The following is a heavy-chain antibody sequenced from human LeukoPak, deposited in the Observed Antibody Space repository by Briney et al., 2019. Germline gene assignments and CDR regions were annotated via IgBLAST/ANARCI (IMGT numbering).Heavy chain of an antibody. Sequence: SETLSLTCTVSGDSISNFYWNRIRQPPGKGLEWIGYIYYSGSTNYNPSLKSRVTISVDTSKNQFSLKLSSVTAADTAVYYCARYMSSETTFDYWGQGTLVTVSS. CDR1: GDSISNFY. D-gene: IGHD4-17*01. CDR3: ARYMSSETTFDY. CDR2: IYYSGST. V-gene: IGHV4-59*01. J-gene: IGHJ4*02.